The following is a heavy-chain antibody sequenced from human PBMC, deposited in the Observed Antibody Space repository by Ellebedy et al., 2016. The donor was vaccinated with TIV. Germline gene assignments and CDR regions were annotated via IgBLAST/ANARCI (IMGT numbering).Heavy chain of an antibody. V-gene: IGHV3-21*01. Sequence: GESLKISXAASGFTFSSYSMNWVRQAPGKGLEWVSSISSSSSYIYYADPVKGRFSISRDNSKNTLYLQMNSLRAEDTAAYYCVRCTYYYDSGGYYYLDYWGQGTLVTVSS. D-gene: IGHD3-22*01. CDR2: ISSSSSYI. CDR1: GFTFSSYS. J-gene: IGHJ4*02. CDR3: VRCTYYYDSGGYYYLDY.